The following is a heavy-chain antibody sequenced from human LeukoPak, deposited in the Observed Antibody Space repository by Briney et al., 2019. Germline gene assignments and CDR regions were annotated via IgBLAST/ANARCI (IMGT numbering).Heavy chain of an antibody. CDR3: ARGGQQLVIGY. V-gene: IGHV4-39*07. CDR2: IYHSGST. Sequence: SETLSLTCTVSGGSISSSSYYWGWIRQPPGKGLEWIGSIYHSGSTYYNPSLKSRVTIAVETSKNQFSLKLSSVTAADKAVYYCARGGQQLVIGYWGQGTLVTVSS. J-gene: IGHJ4*02. CDR1: GGSISSSSYY. D-gene: IGHD6-13*01.